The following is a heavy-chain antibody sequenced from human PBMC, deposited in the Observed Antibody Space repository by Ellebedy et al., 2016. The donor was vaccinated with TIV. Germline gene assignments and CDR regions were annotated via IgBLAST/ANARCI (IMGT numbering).Heavy chain of an antibody. J-gene: IGHJ4*02. CDR1: GFTFSSYA. D-gene: IGHD3-10*01. Sequence: GESLKISCAASGFTFSSYAVSWVRQAPGKGLEWVSAFSGSGDSTYYADSVKGRFTISRDNSKNTLYLEMNSLRAEDTAVYYCAKDRFGELYRIGDYWGQGTLVTVSS. V-gene: IGHV3-23*01. CDR2: FSGSGDST. CDR3: AKDRFGELYRIGDY.